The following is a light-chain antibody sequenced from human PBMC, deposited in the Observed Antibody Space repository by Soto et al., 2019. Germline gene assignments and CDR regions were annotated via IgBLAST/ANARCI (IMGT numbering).Light chain of an antibody. J-gene: IGKJ4*01. V-gene: IGKV3-15*01. CDR1: QSVGIN. Sequence: EIVMTQSPAILFVYIREGATLSCRASQSVGINVAWYQQKPGQAPRLLIYGASTRATGSPDRFSASGSATEFTLTISSLEPEDFAVYYCQHHSNWRRTFGGGTKVDIK. CDR3: QHHSNWRRT. CDR2: GAS.